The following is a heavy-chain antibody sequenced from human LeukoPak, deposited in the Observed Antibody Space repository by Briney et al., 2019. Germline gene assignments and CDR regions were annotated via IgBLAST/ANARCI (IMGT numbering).Heavy chain of an antibody. J-gene: IGHJ4*02. CDR1: GGSFSGYY. CDR3: ARVPIGVGATSHFDY. D-gene: IGHD1-26*01. V-gene: IGHV4-34*01. Sequence: SETLSLTCAVYGGSFSGYYWSWIRQPPGKGLEWIGEINHSGSTNYNPSPKSRVTISVDTSKNQFSLKPSSVTAADTAVYYCARVPIGVGATSHFDYWGQGTLVTVSS. CDR2: INHSGST.